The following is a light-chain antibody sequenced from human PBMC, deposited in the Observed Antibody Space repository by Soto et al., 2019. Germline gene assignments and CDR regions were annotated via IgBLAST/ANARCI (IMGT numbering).Light chain of an antibody. V-gene: IGKV1-39*01. CDR3: QQSDSTPPWT. Sequence: DIQMTQSPSSLSASVGDRVTITCRASQSISKYLSWFQQKPGKAPKLLIYATSSLQSGVPSRFSGSGSGTDSTLTISSLQPEDFATYYCQQSDSTPPWTFGQGTKVEIK. J-gene: IGKJ1*01. CDR1: QSISKY. CDR2: ATS.